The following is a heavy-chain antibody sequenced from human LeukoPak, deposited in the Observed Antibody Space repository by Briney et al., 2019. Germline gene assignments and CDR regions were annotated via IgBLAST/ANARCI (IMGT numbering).Heavy chain of an antibody. J-gene: IGHJ6*02. CDR3: AKGPRGYGSGSYNYYYYGMDV. V-gene: IGHV3-30*18. Sequence: PGGSLRLSCAASGFTFSSYGRHWVRQAPGKGLEWVAVISYDGSNKYYADSVKGRFTISRDNSKNTLYLQMNSLRAEDTAVYYCAKGPRGYGSGSYNYYYYGMDVWGQGTTVTVSS. CDR1: GFTFSSYG. D-gene: IGHD3-10*01. CDR2: ISYDGSNK.